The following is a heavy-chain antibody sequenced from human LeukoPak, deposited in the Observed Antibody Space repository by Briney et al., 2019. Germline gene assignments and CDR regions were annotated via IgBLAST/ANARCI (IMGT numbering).Heavy chain of an antibody. Sequence: SETLSLTCAVYGGSFSGYYWSWIRQPPGKGLEWIGEINHSGSTNYNPSLKSRVTISVDTSKNQFSLKLSSVTAADTAVYYCARGRARFLGWLLNDAFDIWGQGTMVTVSS. CDR1: GGSFSGYY. D-gene: IGHD3-3*01. V-gene: IGHV4-34*01. CDR3: ARGRARFLGWLLNDAFDI. CDR2: INHSGST. J-gene: IGHJ3*02.